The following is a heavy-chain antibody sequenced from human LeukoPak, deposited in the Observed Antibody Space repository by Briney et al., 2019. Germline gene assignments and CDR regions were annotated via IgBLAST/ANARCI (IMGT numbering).Heavy chain of an antibody. CDR1: GGSISSYY. Sequence: SETLSLTYTVSGGSISSYYWSWIRQPAGKGLEWIGRIYTSGSTNYNPSLKSRVTMSVDTSKNQFSLKLSSVTAADTAVYYCAREFSDYGDYAIDYWGQGTLVTVSS. V-gene: IGHV4-4*07. J-gene: IGHJ4*02. D-gene: IGHD4-17*01. CDR3: AREFSDYGDYAIDY. CDR2: IYTSGST.